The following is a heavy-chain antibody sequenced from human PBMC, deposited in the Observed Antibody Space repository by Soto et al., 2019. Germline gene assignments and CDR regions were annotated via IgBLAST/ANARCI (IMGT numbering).Heavy chain of an antibody. CDR3: ARVLSAFDYFDY. Sequence: EVQLVESGGGLVQPGGSLRLACVASGLTFSRNWMTWVRQAPGKGLEWVATIKDDGSEKSYVDSVKGRFTISRDNAKNSLSLQMNSLRAEATAVYYCARVLSAFDYFDYWGQGTLVTVSS. V-gene: IGHV3-7*05. CDR1: GLTFSRNW. CDR2: IKDDGSEK. D-gene: IGHD3-3*02. J-gene: IGHJ4*02.